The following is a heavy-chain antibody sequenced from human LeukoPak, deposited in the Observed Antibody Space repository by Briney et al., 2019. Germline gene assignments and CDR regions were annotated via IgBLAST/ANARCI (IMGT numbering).Heavy chain of an antibody. J-gene: IGHJ4*02. CDR3: ARAGAAGTKRPILHRGVDY. CDR1: GGSFSNYA. Sequence: SVKVSCKASGGSFSNYAINWVRQAPGQGLEWMGGIIPIFGTANYAQKFQGRVTITADESTSTAYMELRSLRSDDTAVYYCARAGAAGTKRPILHRGVDYWGQGTLVTVSS. D-gene: IGHD6-19*01. V-gene: IGHV1-69*13. CDR2: IIPIFGTA.